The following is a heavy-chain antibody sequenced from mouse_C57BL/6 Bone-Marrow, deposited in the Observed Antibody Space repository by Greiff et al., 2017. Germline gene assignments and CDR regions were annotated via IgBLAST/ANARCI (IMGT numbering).Heavy chain of an antibody. D-gene: IGHD1-1*01. CDR3: AREYYYGSSWYFDV. Sequence: VQLQQSGPELVKPGASVKIPCKASGYTFTDYNMDWVKQSHGKSLAWIGDINPNNGGTIYNQKFKGKATLTVDKSSSTAYMELRSLTSEDTAVYYCAREYYYGSSWYFDVWGTGTTVTVSS. CDR1: GYTFTDYN. V-gene: IGHV1-18*01. J-gene: IGHJ1*03. CDR2: INPNNGGT.